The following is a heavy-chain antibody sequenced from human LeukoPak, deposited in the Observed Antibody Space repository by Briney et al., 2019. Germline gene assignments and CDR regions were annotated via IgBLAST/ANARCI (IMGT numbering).Heavy chain of an antibody. CDR2: IYPGDSDT. J-gene: IGHJ5*02. V-gene: IGHV5-51*01. D-gene: IGHD2-15*01. CDR3: ARRGYCSGGSCYSNWFDP. CDR1: GYSFTSYW. Sequence: GESLKISCKGSGYSFTSYWIGWVRQMPGKGLEWMGIIYPGDSDTRYSPSFQGQVTISADKSISTAYLQWSSLKASDTAMYYCARRGYCSGGSCYSNWFDPWDQGTLVTVSS.